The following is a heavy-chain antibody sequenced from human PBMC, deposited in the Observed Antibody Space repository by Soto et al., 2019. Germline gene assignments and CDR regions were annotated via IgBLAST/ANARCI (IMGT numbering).Heavy chain of an antibody. V-gene: IGHV1-18*01. CDR3: ARSAVDFFWSGYFKLPPEGARYYYGMDV. CDR1: GYTFTSYG. Sequence: GASVKVSCKASGYTFTSYGISWVRQAPGQGLEWMGWISAYNGNTNYAQKLQGRVTMTRDTSTSTAYMELRRLRSDDTAVYYCARSAVDFFWSGYFKLPPEGARYYYGMDVWGQGTTVTVSS. CDR2: ISAYNGNT. J-gene: IGHJ6*02. D-gene: IGHD3-3*01.